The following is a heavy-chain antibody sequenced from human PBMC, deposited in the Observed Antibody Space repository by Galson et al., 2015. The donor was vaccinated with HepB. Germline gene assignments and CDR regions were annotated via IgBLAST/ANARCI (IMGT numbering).Heavy chain of an antibody. V-gene: IGHV3-74*01. J-gene: IGHJ4*02. Sequence: SLRLSCAASGFTFSTYWMHWVRQVPGRGLVWVSRINSDGSSTHYADSVKGRFTISRDNAKNTLYLQMNSLRVEDTAIYYCARSRVERTVAGTFDYWGQGSLVTVSS. CDR3: ARSRVERTVAGTFDY. CDR2: INSDGSST. D-gene: IGHD6-19*01. CDR1: GFTFSTYW.